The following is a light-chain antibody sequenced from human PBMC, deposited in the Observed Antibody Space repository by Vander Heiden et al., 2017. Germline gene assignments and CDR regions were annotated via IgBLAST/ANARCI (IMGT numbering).Light chain of an antibody. J-gene: IGKJ4*01. CDR1: QTVSSY. CDR3: QQRSPLT. Sequence: EIVLTQSPATLSLSPGERATLSGRASQTVSSYLAWYQQKPGQAPRLLIYDASNRATGIPARFSGSGSGTDFTLTISSLEPEDFAVYYCQQRSPLTFGGGTKVEIK. V-gene: IGKV3-11*01. CDR2: DAS.